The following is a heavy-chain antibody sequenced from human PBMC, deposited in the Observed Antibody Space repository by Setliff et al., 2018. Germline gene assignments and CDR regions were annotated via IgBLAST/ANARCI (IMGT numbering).Heavy chain of an antibody. D-gene: IGHD3-3*01. V-gene: IGHV4-61*09. CDR2: IYTSWST. Sequence: SETLSVTCTVSGDSISSRPFYWGWFRQPAGKELEWIGQIYTSWSTIYNPSLKSRVTILLDTSKNQFSLTLTSVTAADTAVYYCARMTGFQYIDVWGKGTTVTVSS. CDR1: GDSISSRPFY. CDR3: ARMTGFQYIDV. J-gene: IGHJ6*03.